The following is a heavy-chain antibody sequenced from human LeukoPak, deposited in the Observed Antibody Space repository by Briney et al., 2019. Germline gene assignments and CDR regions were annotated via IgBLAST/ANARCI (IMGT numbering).Heavy chain of an antibody. CDR3: ARDESYYDFWSGYYQNWFDP. J-gene: IGHJ5*02. Sequence: SETLSLTCAGHGGSFSGYYWSWIRQPPGKGLEWIGEINHSGSTNYNPALKSRVTISVDTSKNQFSLKLSSVTAADTAVYYCARDESYYDFWSGYYQNWFDPWGQGTLVTVSS. CDR1: GGSFSGYY. CDR2: INHSGST. V-gene: IGHV4-34*01. D-gene: IGHD3-3*01.